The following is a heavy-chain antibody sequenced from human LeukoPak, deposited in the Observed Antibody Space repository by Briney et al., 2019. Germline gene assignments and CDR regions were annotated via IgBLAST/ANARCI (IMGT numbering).Heavy chain of an antibody. D-gene: IGHD3-3*01. J-gene: IGHJ5*02. Sequence: PSETLSLTCTVSSYSISSGYYWGWIRQPPGKGLEWIGSIYHSGSTYYNPSLKSRVTISVDTSKNQFSLKLSSVTTADTAVYYCARVPHGETIFGVVLYWFDHWGQGTLVTVFS. V-gene: IGHV4-38-2*02. CDR3: ARVPHGETIFGVVLYWFDH. CDR1: SYSISSGYY. CDR2: IYHSGST.